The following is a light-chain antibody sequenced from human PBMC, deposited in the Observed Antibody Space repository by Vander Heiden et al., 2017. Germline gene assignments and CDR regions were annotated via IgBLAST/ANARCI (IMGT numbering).Light chain of an antibody. Sequence: QSALTQPRPVSGSPGQSVTISCTGTSSNVGGYNYVSWYQQYPGKAPKLMIYDVSERPSGVPDRFSGSKSGNTASLTISGLQAEDEADYYCASYAGSNTIIFGGGTKLTVL. CDR3: ASYAGSNTII. V-gene: IGLV2-11*01. CDR2: DVS. CDR1: SSNVGGYNY. J-gene: IGLJ2*01.